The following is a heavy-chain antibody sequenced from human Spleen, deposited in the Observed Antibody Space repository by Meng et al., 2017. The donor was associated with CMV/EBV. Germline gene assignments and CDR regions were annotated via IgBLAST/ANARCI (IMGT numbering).Heavy chain of an antibody. V-gene: IGHV1-69*10. J-gene: IGHJ5*02. D-gene: IGHD6-13*01. CDR2: IIPILGIA. CDR1: GTFSSDA. Sequence: GTFSSDAISGVRQAPGQGLEWMGGIIPILGIANYAQKFQGRVTITADKSTSTAYMELSSLRSEDTAVYYCARGGGIEIAAAGTQFDPWGQGTLVTVSS. CDR3: ARGGGIEIAAAGTQFDP.